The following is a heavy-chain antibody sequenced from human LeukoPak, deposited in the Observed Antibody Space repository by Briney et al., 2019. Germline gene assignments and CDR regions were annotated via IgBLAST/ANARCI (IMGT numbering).Heavy chain of an antibody. V-gene: IGHV1-46*01. CDR3: ARQGYGGHSQGAADY. D-gene: IGHD4-23*01. CDR2: ISPSGGST. CDR1: GYTFTSNY. Sequence: ASVKVSCKAFGYTFTSNYMHWVRQAPGQGPEWMGVISPSGGSTTYAQKFQGRVTVTTDTSTSTAYMELRSLRSDDTAVYYCARQGYGGHSQGAADYWGQGTLVTVSS. J-gene: IGHJ4*02.